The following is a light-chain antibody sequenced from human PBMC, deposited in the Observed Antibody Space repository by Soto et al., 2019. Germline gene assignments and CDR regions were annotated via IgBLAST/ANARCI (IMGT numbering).Light chain of an antibody. CDR2: GAS. Sequence: EIVLTQSPGTLSLSPGERATLSCRASQSVSSSFLSWYQQKPGQAPRLLIYGASSRATGISERFSGSGSGTDFTVTIARLEPEDFAVYYCQHYGSLPRPWTFGQGTKVDIK. J-gene: IGKJ1*01. CDR3: QHYGSLPRPWT. V-gene: IGKV3-20*01. CDR1: QSVSSSF.